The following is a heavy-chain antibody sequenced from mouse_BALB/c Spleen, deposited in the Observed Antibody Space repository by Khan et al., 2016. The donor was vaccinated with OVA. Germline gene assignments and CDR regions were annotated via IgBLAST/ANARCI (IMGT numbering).Heavy chain of an antibody. CDR2: INTYTGEP. Sequence: QIQLVQSGPDLKKPGETVKISCKASGYIFTNYGMNWVKQAPGKGLKWMGWINTYTGEPTYTDDFKGRVAFSLETSGSTAYLQINNLKNEDTATYFCARRWDYRLSFSYDGMDYWGQGTSVTVSS. D-gene: IGHD2-14*01. CDR1: GYIFTNYG. V-gene: IGHV9-3-1*01. J-gene: IGHJ4*01. CDR3: ARRWDYRLSFSYDGMDY.